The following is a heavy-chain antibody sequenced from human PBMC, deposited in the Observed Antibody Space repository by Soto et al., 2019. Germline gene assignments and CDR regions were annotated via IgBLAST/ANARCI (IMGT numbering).Heavy chain of an antibody. CDR3: TRDPGAYSSNWSFYVDS. V-gene: IGHV3-74*01. D-gene: IGHD6-13*01. Sequence: VILSGADSGVPLRRFSMLSFRQASVKGLVWVSRINTDGSSTTYADSVKGRFTISRDNAKNTLYLQMESLRAEDTGVYYCTRDPGAYSSNWSFYVDSWGQGTMVTGSS. CDR1: GVPLRRFS. J-gene: IGHJ4*02. CDR2: INTDGSST.